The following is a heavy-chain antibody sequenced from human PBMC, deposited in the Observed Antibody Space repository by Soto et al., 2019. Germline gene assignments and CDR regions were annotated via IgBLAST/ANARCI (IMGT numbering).Heavy chain of an antibody. Sequence: SVKVSCKASGGTFSSYAISWVRQAPGQGLEWMGGIIPIFGTANYAQKFQGRVTITADESSSTAYMELSSLRSEDTAVYYCARGTPFYDYVWGSYRYDFDYWGQGTLVTVSS. CDR1: GGTFSSYA. CDR2: IIPIFGTA. D-gene: IGHD3-16*02. J-gene: IGHJ4*02. CDR3: ARGTPFYDYVWGSYRYDFDY. V-gene: IGHV1-69*13.